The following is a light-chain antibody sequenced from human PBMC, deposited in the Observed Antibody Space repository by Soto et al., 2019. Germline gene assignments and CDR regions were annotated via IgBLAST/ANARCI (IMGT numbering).Light chain of an antibody. CDR1: QSISSDF. V-gene: IGKV3-20*01. CDR3: QQYGSSPIT. Sequence: EIVLTQSPGTLSLSPGERATLSCRASQSISSDFLAWYQRKPGQAPRLLIYGASTRATGIPDRFSGSGSGTDFTLTISSLEPEDFAVYYCQQYGSSPITFGQGTRLEI. CDR2: GAS. J-gene: IGKJ5*01.